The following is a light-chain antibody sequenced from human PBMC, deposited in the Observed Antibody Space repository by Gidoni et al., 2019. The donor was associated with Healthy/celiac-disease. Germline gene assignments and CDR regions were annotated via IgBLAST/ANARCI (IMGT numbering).Light chain of an antibody. V-gene: IGKV3-20*01. Sequence: VLPQSPGTLSLSPGERATLSCRASQSVSSSYLTWYQQKPGQAPRLRIYGASSRATGTPDRVSGSGCGTDFTLTISRLEPEDFEVYYCQQYGSAPGFTFGGGTKVDIK. CDR2: GAS. CDR1: QSVSSSY. J-gene: IGKJ3*01. CDR3: QQYGSAPGFT.